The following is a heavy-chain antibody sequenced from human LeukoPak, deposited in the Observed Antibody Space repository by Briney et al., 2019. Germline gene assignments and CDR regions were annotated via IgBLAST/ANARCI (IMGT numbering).Heavy chain of an antibody. CDR2: IWYDGSNK. V-gene: IGHV3-33*01. CDR1: GFTFSNYG. CDR3: ARVSGYDYDNWFDP. J-gene: IGHJ5*02. Sequence: GRSLRLSCAASGFTFSNYGMHWVRQAPGKGLEWVAVIWYDGSNKYYADSLKGRFTISRDNSKNTLYLQMNSLRAEDTAVYYGARVSGYDYDNWFDPWGQGTLVTVSS. D-gene: IGHD5-12*01.